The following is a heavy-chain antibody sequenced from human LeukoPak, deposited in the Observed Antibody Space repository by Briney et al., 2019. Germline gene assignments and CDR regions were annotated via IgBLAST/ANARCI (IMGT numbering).Heavy chain of an antibody. CDR2: ISGSGGST. D-gene: IGHD2-15*01. Sequence: PGRSLRLSCAASGFTFSSYAMSWVRQAPGKGLEWVSAISGSGGSTYYADSVKGRFTISRDNSKNTLYLQMNSLRAEDTAVYYCAKAEYYCSGGSCYPYWGQGTLVTVSS. CDR1: GFTFSSYA. CDR3: AKAEYYCSGGSCYPY. V-gene: IGHV3-23*01. J-gene: IGHJ4*02.